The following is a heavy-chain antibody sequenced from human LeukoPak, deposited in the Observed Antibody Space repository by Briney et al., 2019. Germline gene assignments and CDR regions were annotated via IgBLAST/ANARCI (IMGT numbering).Heavy chain of an antibody. CDR1: GGSISSYY. Sequence: SETLSLTCTVSGGSISSYYWSWIRQPAGKGLEWIGRIYTSGSTNYNPSLKSRVTMSVDTSKNQFSLTLSSVTAADTAVYYCARELGEIAAANNWFDPWGQGTLVTVSS. CDR3: ARELGEIAAANNWFDP. V-gene: IGHV4-4*07. D-gene: IGHD6-13*01. J-gene: IGHJ5*02. CDR2: IYTSGST.